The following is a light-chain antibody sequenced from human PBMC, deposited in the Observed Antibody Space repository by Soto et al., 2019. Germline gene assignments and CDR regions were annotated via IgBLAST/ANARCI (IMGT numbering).Light chain of an antibody. CDR3: SSYTSSSTPYV. Sequence: QSVLTQPASVSASPGQSITISCTGTSSDVGGYNYVSWYQQHPGKAPKLMIYDVRNRPSGVSDRFSGSKSGNTASLTISGLQAEDEADYYCSSYTSSSTPYVFGTGTKVTVL. CDR2: DVR. V-gene: IGLV2-14*01. J-gene: IGLJ1*01. CDR1: SSDVGGYNY.